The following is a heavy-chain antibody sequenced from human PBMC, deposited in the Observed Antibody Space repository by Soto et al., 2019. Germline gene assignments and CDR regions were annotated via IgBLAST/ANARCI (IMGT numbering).Heavy chain of an antibody. D-gene: IGHD2-2*01. CDR2: ISYDGSNK. V-gene: IGHV3-30-3*01. J-gene: IGHJ6*02. CDR1: GFTFSSYA. Sequence: GSLRLSCAASGFTFSSYAMHWVRQAPGKGLEWVAVISYDGSNKYYADSVKGRFTISRDNSKNTLYLQMNSLRAEDTAVYYCARDFIVVVPAAVKYYYYYYGMDVWGQGTTVTVSS. CDR3: ARDFIVVVPAAVKYYYYYYGMDV.